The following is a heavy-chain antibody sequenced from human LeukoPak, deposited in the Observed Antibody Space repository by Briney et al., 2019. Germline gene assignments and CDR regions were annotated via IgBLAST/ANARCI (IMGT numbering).Heavy chain of an antibody. D-gene: IGHD3-9*01. V-gene: IGHV3-30-3*01. CDR2: ISYDGSNK. J-gene: IGHJ6*02. Sequence: GRSLRLSCAASGFTFSSYAMHWVRQAPGKGLEWVAVISYDGSNKYYADSVKGRFTISRDNSKNTPYLQMTSLRAEDTAVYYCAREGGGYFDWLPSYYYGMDVWGQGTTVTVSS. CDR3: AREGGGYFDWLPSYYYGMDV. CDR1: GFTFSSYA.